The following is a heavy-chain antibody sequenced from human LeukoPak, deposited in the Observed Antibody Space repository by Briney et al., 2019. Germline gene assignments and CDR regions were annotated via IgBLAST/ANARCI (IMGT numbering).Heavy chain of an antibody. Sequence: SETLSLTCTVSGGSISSGSYYWSWIRQPAGKGLEWIGRIYTRGSVNYNPSLKSRVIISIDASKNQFSLKLSSVTAADTAVYFCARGRFFDWLEDLDWFDPWGQGTLVTVSS. CDR2: IYTRGSV. CDR1: GGSISSGSYY. D-gene: IGHD3-9*01. V-gene: IGHV4-61*02. CDR3: ARGRFFDWLEDLDWFDP. J-gene: IGHJ5*02.